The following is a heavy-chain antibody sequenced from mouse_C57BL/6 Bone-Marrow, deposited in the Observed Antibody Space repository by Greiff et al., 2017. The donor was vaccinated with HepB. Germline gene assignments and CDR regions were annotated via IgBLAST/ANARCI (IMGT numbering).Heavy chain of an antibody. CDR3: AREGDYDWYFDV. D-gene: IGHD2-4*01. V-gene: IGHV1-69*01. Sequence: VQLQQPGAELVMPGASVKLSCKASGYTFTSYWMHWVKQRPGQGLEWIGEIDPSDSYTNYNQKFKGKSTLTVDKSSRTAYMQLSSLTSEDSAVYYCAREGDYDWYFDVWGTGTTVTVSS. CDR2: IDPSDSYT. CDR1: GYTFTSYW. J-gene: IGHJ1*03.